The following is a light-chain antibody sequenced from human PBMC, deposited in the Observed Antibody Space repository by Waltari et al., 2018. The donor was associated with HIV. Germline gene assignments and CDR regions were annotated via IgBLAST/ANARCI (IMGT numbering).Light chain of an antibody. Sequence: EIVMTQSPATLSVSPGERATLSCRASQSVIRNLAWYQQKPGQAPRLLIYCSSTRAPGIPARFSGSGPGTEFSLTISGLQSEDSAIYYCQQYNNWYTFGQGTKVEIK. J-gene: IGKJ2*01. V-gene: IGKV3-15*01. CDR2: CSS. CDR3: QQYNNWYT. CDR1: QSVIRN.